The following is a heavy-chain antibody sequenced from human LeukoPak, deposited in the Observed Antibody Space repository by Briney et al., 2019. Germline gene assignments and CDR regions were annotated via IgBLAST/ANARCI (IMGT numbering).Heavy chain of an antibody. CDR2: IKQDGSEK. CDR3: ANGEVYFDY. Sequence: QSGGSLRLSCAASGFTFRSYWMSWVRQAPGKGLEWVANIKQDGSEKYYEDSVKGRFTISRDNAKNSLYLQMNSLRAEDTAVYYCANGEVYFDYWGQGTLVTVSS. D-gene: IGHD4-17*01. V-gene: IGHV3-7*01. J-gene: IGHJ4*02. CDR1: GFTFRSYW.